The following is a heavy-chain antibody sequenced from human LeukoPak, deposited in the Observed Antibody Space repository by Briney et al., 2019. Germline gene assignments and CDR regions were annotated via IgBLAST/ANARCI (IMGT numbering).Heavy chain of an antibody. D-gene: IGHD3-10*01. CDR3: ARSITMVRGVIFWFDP. V-gene: IGHV4-39*01. J-gene: IGHJ5*02. CDR1: GGSISSSSYY. Sequence: KASETLSLTCTVSGGSISSSSYYWGWIRQPPGKGLEWIGSIYYSGSTYYNPSLKSRVTLSVDTSKNQFSLKLSSVTAADTAVYYCARSITMVRGVIFWFDPWGQGTLVTVSS. CDR2: IYYSGST.